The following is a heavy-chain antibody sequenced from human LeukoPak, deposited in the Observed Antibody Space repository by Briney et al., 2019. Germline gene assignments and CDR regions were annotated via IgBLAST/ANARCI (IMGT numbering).Heavy chain of an antibody. J-gene: IGHJ4*02. CDR2: IYPGDSDT. CDR3: ARRGDSDFRID. CDR1: GYSFTSYW. Sequence: GESLKISCKGSGYSFTSYWIGGGRQMPGKGREWMGIIYPGDSDTSYSPPFQGQVTISADKSISTAYLQWNSLEASDSAIHYCARRGDSDFRIDWGQGTLVTVSS. D-gene: IGHD2-21*02. V-gene: IGHV5-51*01.